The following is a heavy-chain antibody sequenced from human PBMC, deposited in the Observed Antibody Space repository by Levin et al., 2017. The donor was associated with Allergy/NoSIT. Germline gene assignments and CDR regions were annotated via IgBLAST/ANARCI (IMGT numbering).Heavy chain of an antibody. CDR3: ARDRYDFWSGEGGWFDP. Sequence: PGGSLRLSCAASGFTFSSYSMNWVRQAPGKGLEWVSSISSSSSYIYYADSVKGRFTISRDNAKNSLYLQMNSLRAEDTAVYYCARDRYDFWSGEGGWFDPWGQGTLVTVSS. CDR1: GFTFSSYS. V-gene: IGHV3-21*01. D-gene: IGHD3-3*01. CDR2: ISSSSSYI. J-gene: IGHJ5*02.